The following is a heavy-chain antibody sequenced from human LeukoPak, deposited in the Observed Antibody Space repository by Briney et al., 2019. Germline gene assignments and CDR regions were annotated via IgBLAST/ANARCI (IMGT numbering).Heavy chain of an antibody. CDR1: GYTFTSYG. CDR2: ISAYNGNT. J-gene: IGHJ4*02. V-gene: IGHV1-18*01. Sequence: ASVKVSCKASGYTFTSYGISWVRQAAGQGLEWMGWISAYNGNTNYAQKLQGRVTMTTDTSTSTAYMELRSLRSDDTAVYYCASLIRYCSGGSCYLGDYWGQGTLVTVSS. CDR3: ASLIRYCSGGSCYLGDY. D-gene: IGHD2-15*01.